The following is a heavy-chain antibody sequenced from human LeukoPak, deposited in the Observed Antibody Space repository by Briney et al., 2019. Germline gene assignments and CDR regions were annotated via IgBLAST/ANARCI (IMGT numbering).Heavy chain of an antibody. CDR1: GDSISRNSYY. CDR2: IYYSGST. J-gene: IGHJ3*02. CDR3: ARITVVTTFWATDAFDI. Sequence: PSETLSLTCTVSGDSISRNSYYWGWIRQPPGKGLEWIASIYYSGSTYYNPSLKSRVTVSVDTSKNQFSLKLSSVTAADTAVYYCARITVVTTFWATDAFDIWGQGTMVTVSS. V-gene: IGHV4-39*01. D-gene: IGHD4-23*01.